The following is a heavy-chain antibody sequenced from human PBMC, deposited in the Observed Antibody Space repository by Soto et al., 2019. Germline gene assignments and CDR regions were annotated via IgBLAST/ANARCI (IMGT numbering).Heavy chain of an antibody. CDR3: AGDYPYGMYV. V-gene: IGHV3-33*01. Sequence: GGSLRLSCAASGFTFSSYGMHWVRQAPGKGLEWVAGIGFDGSDKYYADSVKGRFTMSRDNSKNTLYLQMNSLRAEDTAVYYCAGDYPYGMYVWGQGTTVTVSS. J-gene: IGHJ6*02. CDR1: GFTFSSYG. CDR2: IGFDGSDK.